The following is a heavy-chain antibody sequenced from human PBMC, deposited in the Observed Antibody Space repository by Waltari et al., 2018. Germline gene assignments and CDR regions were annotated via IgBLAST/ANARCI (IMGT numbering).Heavy chain of an antibody. CDR2: IYTSGST. CDR1: GGSISSYY. Sequence: QVQLQESGPGLVKPSETLSLTCTVSGGSISSYYWSWIRQPAGKGLEWIGRIYTSGSTNYNPSLKSRVTMSVDTSKNQFSLKLSSVTAADTAVYYCAREQKQQLVIRFDPWGQGTLVTVSS. J-gene: IGHJ5*02. CDR3: AREQKQQLVIRFDP. V-gene: IGHV4-4*07. D-gene: IGHD6-13*01.